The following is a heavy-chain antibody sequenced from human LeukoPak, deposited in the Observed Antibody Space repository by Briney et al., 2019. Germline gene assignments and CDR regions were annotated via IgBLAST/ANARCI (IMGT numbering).Heavy chain of an antibody. CDR2: ISYDGSNK. Sequence: PGRSLRLSCAASGFTFSSYGMHWVRQAPGKGLEWVAVISYDGSNKYYADSVKGRFTISRDNSKNTLYLQMNSLRAEDTAVYYCTNDRDGSFDYWGQGTLVTVSS. J-gene: IGHJ4*02. CDR1: GFTFSSYG. CDR3: TNDRDGSFDY. D-gene: IGHD5-24*01. V-gene: IGHV3-30*18.